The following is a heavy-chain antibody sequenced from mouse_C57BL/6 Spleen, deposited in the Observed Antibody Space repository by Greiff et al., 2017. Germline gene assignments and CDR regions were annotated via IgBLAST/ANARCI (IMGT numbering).Heavy chain of an antibody. CDR1: GYAFSSYW. D-gene: IGHD2-3*01. CDR2: IYPGDGDT. V-gene: IGHV1-80*01. Sequence: QVQLKQSGAELVKPGASVKISCKASGYAFSSYWMNWVKQRPGTGLEWIGQIYPGDGDTNYNGKFKGKATLTADKSSSTAYMQLSSLTSEDSAVYFCAKGAFYDGYYWYFDVWGTGTTVTVSS. CDR3: AKGAFYDGYYWYFDV. J-gene: IGHJ1*03.